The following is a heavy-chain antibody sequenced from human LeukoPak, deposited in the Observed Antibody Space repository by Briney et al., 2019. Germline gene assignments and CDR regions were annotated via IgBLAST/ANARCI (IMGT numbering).Heavy chain of an antibody. Sequence: GGSLRLSCAASGFTFSSYAMHWVRQAPGKGLVWVSRINSDGSSTTYADSVKGRFTISRDNAKNTLYLQMNSLRAEDTAVYYCARDLGRPTVTTPSGWFDPWGQGTLVTVSS. D-gene: IGHD4-17*01. CDR2: INSDGSST. CDR3: ARDLGRPTVTTPSGWFDP. J-gene: IGHJ5*02. V-gene: IGHV3-74*01. CDR1: GFTFSSYA.